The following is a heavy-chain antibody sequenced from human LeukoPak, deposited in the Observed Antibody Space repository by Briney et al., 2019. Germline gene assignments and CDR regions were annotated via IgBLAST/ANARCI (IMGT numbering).Heavy chain of an antibody. D-gene: IGHD4-17*01. CDR2: INPNSGGT. Sequence: GASVKVSCKASGYTFTDYYMHWVRQAPGQGLEWMGWINPNSGGTNYAQKFYARVTMTRDTSISTAYMELSRLRSDDTAVYYCASCYYGDYVPWFDPWGQGTLVTVSS. CDR3: ASCYYGDYVPWFDP. J-gene: IGHJ5*02. CDR1: GYTFTDYY. V-gene: IGHV1-2*02.